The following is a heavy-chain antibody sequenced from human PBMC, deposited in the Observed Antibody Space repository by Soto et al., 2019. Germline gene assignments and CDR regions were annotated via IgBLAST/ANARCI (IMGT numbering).Heavy chain of an antibody. CDR3: ARDDLLVPAAKDYYYGMDV. V-gene: IGHV3-53*01. J-gene: IGHJ6*02. CDR1: GFTVSSNY. CDR2: IYSGGNT. D-gene: IGHD2-2*01. Sequence: EVQLVESGGGLIQPGGSLRLSCAASGFTVSSNYMNWVRQAPGKGLEWVSVIYSGGNTYYADSVKGRFTISRDNSKNTLYLQMNSLRAEDTAVYYCARDDLLVPAAKDYYYGMDVWGQGTTVTVSS.